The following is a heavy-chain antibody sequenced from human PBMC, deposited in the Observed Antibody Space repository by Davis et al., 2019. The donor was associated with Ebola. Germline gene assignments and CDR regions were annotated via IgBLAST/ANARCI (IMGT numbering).Heavy chain of an antibody. CDR2: ISGSGGDP. J-gene: IGHJ6*04. CDR3: AKRATVKVAGANYYNAMDV. Sequence: GESLKISCAGSGFTFSTYAMTWVRQAPGKGLEWVSRISGSGGDPHYADSVKGRFTISSDNSKNTLYLQMNILRAEDTAVFSCAKRATVKVAGANYYNAMDVWGKGTTVTVSS. D-gene: IGHD6-19*01. CDR1: GFTFSTYA. V-gene: IGHV3-23*01.